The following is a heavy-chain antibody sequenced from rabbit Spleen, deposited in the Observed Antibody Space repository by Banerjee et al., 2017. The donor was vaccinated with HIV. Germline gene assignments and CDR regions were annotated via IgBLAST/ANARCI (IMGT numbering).Heavy chain of an antibody. J-gene: IGHJ6*01. CDR3: ARDTSSSFSSYGMDL. CDR1: GFSFSSGYD. Sequence: QEQLVESGGDLVKPGASLTLTCTVSGFSFSSGYDMCWVRRAPGKGLEWIGCIYTGNGKTYYATWAKGRFTISKASSTAVTLQMTRLTAADTATYFCARDTSSSFSSYGMDLWGPGTLVTVS. CDR2: IYTGNGKT. V-gene: IGHV1S45*01. D-gene: IGHD1-1*01.